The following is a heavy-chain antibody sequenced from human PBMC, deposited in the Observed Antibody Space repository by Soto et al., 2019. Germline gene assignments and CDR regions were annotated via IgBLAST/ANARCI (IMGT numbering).Heavy chain of an antibody. CDR3: ASNLAAAGTLVGY. J-gene: IGHJ4*02. V-gene: IGHV4-34*01. Sequence: QVQIQQWGAGLLKPSETLSLTCAVYGGSFSGYYWSWIRQPPGKGLEWIGEINHSGSTNYNPSLKSRVTISVDTSKNQFSLKLSSVTAADTAVYYCASNLAAAGTLVGYWGQGTLVTVSS. CDR1: GGSFSGYY. CDR2: INHSGST. D-gene: IGHD6-13*01.